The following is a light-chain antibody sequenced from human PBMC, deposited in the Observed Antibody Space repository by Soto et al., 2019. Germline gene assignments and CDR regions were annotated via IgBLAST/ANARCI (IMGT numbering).Light chain of an antibody. CDR1: QTISSW. CDR2: KAS. CDR3: QQYNNWPPWT. Sequence: IQMTRSPSTLSVSIGDRVSISCRASQTISSWLAWYQQKPGKAPKLLIYKASTLKSGVPSRFSGSGSGTEFTLTISSLQSEDFAVYYCQQYNNWPPWTFGQGTKVDI. V-gene: IGKV1-5*03. J-gene: IGKJ1*01.